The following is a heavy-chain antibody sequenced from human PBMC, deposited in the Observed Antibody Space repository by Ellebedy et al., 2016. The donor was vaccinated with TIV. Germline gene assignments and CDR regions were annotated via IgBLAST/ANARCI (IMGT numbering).Heavy chain of an antibody. D-gene: IGHD3-10*01. J-gene: IGHJ4*02. Sequence: PSETLSLTCTVSGANISSYFWSWLRQPAGKGLEWIGCVYASGYTSCTPSLKSRVTMSVATSKNQFFLKLRSVTAADTAVYYCARETYYYDSRSSPPDFWGQGALVTVSS. CDR1: GANISSYF. V-gene: IGHV4-4*07. CDR3: ARETYYYDSRSSPPDF. CDR2: VYASGYT.